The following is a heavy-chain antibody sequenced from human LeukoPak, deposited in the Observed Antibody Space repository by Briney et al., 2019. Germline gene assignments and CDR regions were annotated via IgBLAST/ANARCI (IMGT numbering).Heavy chain of an antibody. CDR2: IWYDGSNK. V-gene: IGHV3-33*01. CDR3: ARAVGPFDY. CDR1: GFTFSTYG. J-gene: IGHJ4*02. D-gene: IGHD1-26*01. Sequence: PGGSLRLSCAASGFTFSTYGMHWVRQAPGKGLEWVAVIWYDGSNKYYADSVTGRFTISRDNSKNTLYLQMNSLRAEDTAVYYCARAVGPFDYWGQGTLVTVSS.